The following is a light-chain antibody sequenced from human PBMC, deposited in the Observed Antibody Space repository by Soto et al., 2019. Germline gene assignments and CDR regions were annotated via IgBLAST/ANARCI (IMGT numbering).Light chain of an antibody. V-gene: IGKV1-12*01. J-gene: IGKJ5*01. CDR2: ATS. Sequence: DIQMTQSPSSVSASVGDSVTISCRASQGISTWLAWYQQKPGKAPNLLIYATSNLQGGVPSRFRGSGSGTDFTLTIISLQPEDSATYYCQQGNTFPITFGQGTRLEIK. CDR3: QQGNTFPIT. CDR1: QGISTW.